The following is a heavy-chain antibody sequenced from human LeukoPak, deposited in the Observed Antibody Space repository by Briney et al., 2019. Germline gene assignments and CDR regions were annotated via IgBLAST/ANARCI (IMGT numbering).Heavy chain of an antibody. CDR3: ARGGLSGWYYWFDP. V-gene: IGHV5-51*01. J-gene: IGHJ5*02. CDR2: IYSGDSDT. D-gene: IGHD6-19*01. CDR1: GYSFISYW. Sequence: GDSLKLSCKGSGYSFISYWIGWVRHMPGKGLEWMGIIYSGDSDTRYSPSFQGQVTISADKSISTAYLQWSSLKASDTAIYYCARGGLSGWYYWFDPWGQGTLVTVSS.